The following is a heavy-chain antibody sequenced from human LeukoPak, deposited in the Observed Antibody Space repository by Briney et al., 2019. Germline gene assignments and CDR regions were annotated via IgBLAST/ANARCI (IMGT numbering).Heavy chain of an antibody. CDR1: GFTFSSYA. Sequence: PGGSLRLSCAASGFTFSSYAMNWVRQAPGKGLEWVSALSGSGDTTHYADSAKGRFTISRDNSKNTLYLQLNSLRAEDTAVYYCARDPYDSSGYYHDYWGQGTLVTVSS. J-gene: IGHJ4*02. CDR3: ARDPYDSSGYYHDY. CDR2: LSGSGDTT. D-gene: IGHD3-22*01. V-gene: IGHV3-23*01.